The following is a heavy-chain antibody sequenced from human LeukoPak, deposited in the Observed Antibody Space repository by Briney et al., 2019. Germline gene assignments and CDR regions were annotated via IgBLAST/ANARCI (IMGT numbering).Heavy chain of an antibody. CDR1: GFTFSSYS. Sequence: GGSLRLSCAASGFTFSSYSMNWVRQTPGKGLEWVSSISSSSNYIYYADSVKGRFTISRDNAKNSLYLQMNSLRAEDTAVYYCARDQIQPTDTYYYYYYMDVWGKGTTVTVSS. CDR3: ARDQIQPTDTYYYYYYMDV. V-gene: IGHV3-21*01. CDR2: ISSSSNYI. J-gene: IGHJ6*03.